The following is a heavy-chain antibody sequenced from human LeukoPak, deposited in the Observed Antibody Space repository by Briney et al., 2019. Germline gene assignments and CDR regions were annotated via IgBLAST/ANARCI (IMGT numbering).Heavy chain of an antibody. CDR1: GYTFTSND. CDR3: ARRRYSSNWYYFDY. D-gene: IGHD6-13*01. CDR2: MNPNSGNT. V-gene: IGHV1-8*01. Sequence: ASVKVSCKASGYTFTSNDINWVRQATGQGLEWTGWMNPNSGNTGCVQKFQGRVTMTRNTSISTAYMELSSLRSEDTAVYYCARRRYSSNWYYFDYWGQGTLVTVSS. J-gene: IGHJ4*02.